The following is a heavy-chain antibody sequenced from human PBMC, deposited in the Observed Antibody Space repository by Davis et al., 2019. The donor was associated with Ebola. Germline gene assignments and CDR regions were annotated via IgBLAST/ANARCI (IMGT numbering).Heavy chain of an antibody. CDR3: ARSPTGYVPYYFDY. J-gene: IGHJ4*02. V-gene: IGHV1-8*01. Sequence: ASVKVSCKASGYTFTNYDINWVRQATGQGLEWMGWMNPNSGNTGYAQRFQGRVTMTRNTSISTAYMELNSLRSEDTAVYYCARSPTGYVPYYFDYWGQGTLVTASS. CDR1: GYTFTNYD. D-gene: IGHD3-9*01. CDR2: MNPNSGNT.